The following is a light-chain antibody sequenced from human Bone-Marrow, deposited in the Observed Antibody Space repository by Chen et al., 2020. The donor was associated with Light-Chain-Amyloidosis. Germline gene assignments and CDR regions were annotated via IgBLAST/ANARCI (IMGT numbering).Light chain of an antibody. CDR1: QDITNS. CDR2: DAS. Sequence: DIQMTQSPSSLSASVGDRVTITCQASQDITNSLNWFQQKSGKAPKLLIYDASNLETGVPSRFSGSGSGTDFTFTITSLHPEDFATYYCQQSDNFPLTFGGGTTVDIK. CDR3: QQSDNFPLT. V-gene: IGKV1-33*01. J-gene: IGKJ4*01.